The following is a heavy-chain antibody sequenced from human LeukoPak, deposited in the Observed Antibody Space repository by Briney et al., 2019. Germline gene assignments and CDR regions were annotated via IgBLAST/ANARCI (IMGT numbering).Heavy chain of an antibody. J-gene: IGHJ6*02. V-gene: IGHV4-61*01. CDR2: IYYSGST. D-gene: IGHD4-23*01. Sequence: SETLSLTCTVSGGSVSSGSYYWSWIRQPPGKGLEWIGYIYYSGSTNYNPSLKSRVTISVDTSKNQFSLKLSSVTAADTAVYYCAREEVGTPPADYYYGMDVWGQGTTVTVSS. CDR1: GGSVSSGSYY. CDR3: AREEVGTPPADYYYGMDV.